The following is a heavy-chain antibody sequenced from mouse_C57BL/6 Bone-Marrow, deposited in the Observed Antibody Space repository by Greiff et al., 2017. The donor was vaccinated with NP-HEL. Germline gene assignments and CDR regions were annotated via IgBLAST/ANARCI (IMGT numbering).Heavy chain of an antibody. J-gene: IGHJ4*01. CDR1: GYTFTSYW. Sequence: QVQLQQPGAELVKPGASVKMSCKASGYTFTSYWITWVKQRPGQGLEWIGDIYPGSGSTNYNEKFKSKATLTVDTSSSTAYMQLSSLTSEDSAVYYCARSSYYSNYVSYYAYWGQGTSVTVSS. V-gene: IGHV1-55*01. CDR3: ARSSYYSNYVSYYAY. D-gene: IGHD2-5*01. CDR2: IYPGSGST.